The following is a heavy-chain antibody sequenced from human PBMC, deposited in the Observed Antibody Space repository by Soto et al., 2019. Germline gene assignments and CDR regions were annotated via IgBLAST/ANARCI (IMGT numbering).Heavy chain of an antibody. CDR3: ARDSFPPSAAGTADY. D-gene: IGHD6-13*01. CDR2: ISSSSSTI. J-gene: IGHJ4*02. V-gene: IGHV3-48*01. CDR1: GFTFSSYS. Sequence: GGSLRLSCAASGFTFSSYSMNWVRQAPGKGLEWVSYISSSSSTIYYADSVKGRFTISRDNAKNSLYLQMNSLRAEDTAVYYCARDSFPPSAAGTADYWGQGTLVTVSS.